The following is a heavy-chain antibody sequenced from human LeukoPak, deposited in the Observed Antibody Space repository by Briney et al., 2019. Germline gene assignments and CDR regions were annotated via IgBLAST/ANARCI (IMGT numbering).Heavy chain of an antibody. V-gene: IGHV1-8*01. CDR1: GYTFTSYD. CDR2: MNPNSGNT. D-gene: IGHD1-26*01. CDR3: ARFPAQWELLRPYYYYGIDV. J-gene: IGHJ6*02. Sequence: ASVKVSCKASGYTFTSYDINWVRQATGQGLEWMGWMNPNSGNTGYAQKFQGRVTMTRNTSISTAYMELSSLRSEDTAVYYCARFPAQWELLRPYYYYGIDVWGQGTTVTVSS.